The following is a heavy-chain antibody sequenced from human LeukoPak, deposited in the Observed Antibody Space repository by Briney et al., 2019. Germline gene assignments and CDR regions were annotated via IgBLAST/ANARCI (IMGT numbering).Heavy chain of an antibody. D-gene: IGHD3-10*01. J-gene: IGHJ4*02. V-gene: IGHV3-7*01. CDR3: ARDGGATMVRGVATYDS. Sequence: GGSLRLSCAASGFTFSRYWMAWVRQAPGKGLEWVANIKEDGSEEYYVDSVKGRFTISRDNAKSSLFLQMNSLRAEDTAVYYCARDGGATMVRGVATYDSWGQGTLVTVSS. CDR1: GFTFSRYW. CDR2: IKEDGSEE.